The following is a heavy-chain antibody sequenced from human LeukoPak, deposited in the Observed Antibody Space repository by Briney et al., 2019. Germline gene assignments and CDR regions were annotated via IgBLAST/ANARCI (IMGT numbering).Heavy chain of an antibody. V-gene: IGHV3-21*01. CDR2: ISSSSSYI. J-gene: IGHJ4*02. CDR1: GFTFSSYS. CDR3: ARGPRQYCSSTSCYLDY. Sequence: PGGSLRLSCAASGFTFSSYSMNRARQAPGKGLEWVSSISSSSSYIYYADSVKGRFTISRDNAKNSLYLQMNSLRAEDTAVYYCARGPRQYCSSTSCYLDYWGQGTLVTVSS. D-gene: IGHD2-2*01.